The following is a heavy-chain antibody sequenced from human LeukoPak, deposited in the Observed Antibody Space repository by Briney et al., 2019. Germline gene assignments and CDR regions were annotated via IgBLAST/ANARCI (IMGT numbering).Heavy chain of an antibody. J-gene: IGHJ4*02. D-gene: IGHD3-22*01. Sequence: SETLSLTCNVSGGSISSSTNYWGWIRQPPGKRLEWIGSFYFSGSIYIHPTLKSRVTISVDPSKNQFSLKLSSVTAADTAVYYCARDRPTYYYDIIGPIDYWGQGTLVTVSS. V-gene: IGHV4-39*07. CDR3: ARDRPTYYYDIIGPIDY. CDR1: GGSISSSTNY. CDR2: FYFSGSI.